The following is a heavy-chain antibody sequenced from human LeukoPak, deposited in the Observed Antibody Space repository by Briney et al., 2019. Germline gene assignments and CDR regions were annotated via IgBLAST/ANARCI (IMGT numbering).Heavy chain of an antibody. D-gene: IGHD3-16*01. CDR3: ARHFTGPGTYTLYFGMDV. Sequence: SETLSLTCTVSGGSIRNYYCSWIRQPPGKGLEWVGYIYYSGSTSYNPSLKSRVTISVDASKNQYSLKLSSVTAADTAVYYCARHFTGPGTYTLYFGMDVWGQGTTVTVSS. CDR2: IYYSGST. V-gene: IGHV4-59*08. J-gene: IGHJ6*02. CDR1: GGSIRNYY.